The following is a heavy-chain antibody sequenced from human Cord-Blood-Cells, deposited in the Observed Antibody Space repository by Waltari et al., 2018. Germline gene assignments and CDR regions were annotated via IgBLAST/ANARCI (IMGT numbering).Heavy chain of an antibody. CDR2: INPNSGGT. Sequence: QVQLVQSGAEVKKPGASVKVSCKASGYTVTGYYMPWVRQAPGQGLEWMGWINPNSGGTNYAQKFQGWVTMTRDTSISTAYMELSRLRSDDTAVYYCARGEGTMIVDAFDIWGQGTMVTVSS. CDR3: ARGEGTMIVDAFDI. V-gene: IGHV1-2*04. D-gene: IGHD3-22*01. CDR1: GYTVTGYY. J-gene: IGHJ3*02.